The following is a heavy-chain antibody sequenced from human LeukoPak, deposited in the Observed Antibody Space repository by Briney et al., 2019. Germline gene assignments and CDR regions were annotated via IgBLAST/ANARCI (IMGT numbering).Heavy chain of an antibody. CDR3: ARSDGSLYGSGSYGDNWFDP. V-gene: IGHV4-4*09. J-gene: IGHJ5*02. CDR2: IYTSGST. CDR1: GGSISSYY. Sequence: SETLSLTCTVSGGSISSYYWSWIRQPPGKGLEWIGYIYTSGSTNYNPSLKSRVTISVDTSKNRFSLKLSSVTAADTAVYYCARSDGSLYGSGSYGDNWFDPWGQGTLVTVSS. D-gene: IGHD3-10*01.